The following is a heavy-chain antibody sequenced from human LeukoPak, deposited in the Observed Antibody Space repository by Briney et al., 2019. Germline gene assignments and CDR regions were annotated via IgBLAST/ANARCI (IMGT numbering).Heavy chain of an antibody. J-gene: IGHJ6*02. CDR2: IYYSGST. V-gene: IGHV4-59*08. CDR3: AKTYYDILTGYYDSYGMDV. Sequence: PSETLSLTCTVSGGSISSYYWSWIRQPPGKGLEWIGYIYYSGSTNYNPSLKSRVTISVDTSKNQFSLKLSSVTAADTAVYYCAKTYYDILTGYYDSYGMDVWGQGTTVTVSS. D-gene: IGHD3-9*01. CDR1: GGSISSYY.